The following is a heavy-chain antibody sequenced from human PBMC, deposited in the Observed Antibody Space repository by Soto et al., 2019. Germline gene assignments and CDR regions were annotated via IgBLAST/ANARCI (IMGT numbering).Heavy chain of an antibody. Sequence: QVQLQQWGAGLWKPSETLSLTCAVYGGSFSGYYWYWIRQPPGKGLEWIGEISHSGITNYNPSLKSRVTMSVDTCKNQFSLHRSSVTAADTAVYYCAGGSRDIWGQGTMVTVSS. CDR2: ISHSGIT. J-gene: IGHJ3*02. CDR3: AGGSRDI. CDR1: GGSFSGYY. V-gene: IGHV4-34*01.